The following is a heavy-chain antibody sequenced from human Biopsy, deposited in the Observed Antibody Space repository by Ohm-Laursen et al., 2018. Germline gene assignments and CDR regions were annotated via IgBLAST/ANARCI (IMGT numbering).Heavy chain of an antibody. Sequence: SLRLSCAASGFTFSQYWMTWVRQSPGKGLEWVANINKDGSVTNYLDSVKGRFAVSRDNAKNSAYLQMNSLRTEDTAVYYCARGGEGSGSFVKPPKTWFDPWGQGTLVTVSS. V-gene: IGHV3-7*01. J-gene: IGHJ5*02. D-gene: IGHD3-10*01. CDR1: GFTFSQYW. CDR3: ARGGEGSGSFVKPPKTWFDP. CDR2: INKDGSVT.